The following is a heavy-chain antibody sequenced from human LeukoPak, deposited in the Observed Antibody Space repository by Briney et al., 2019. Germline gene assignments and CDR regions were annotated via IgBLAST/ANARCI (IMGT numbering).Heavy chain of an antibody. D-gene: IGHD3-10*01. CDR1: GFTFSNYG. CDR2: IWYDGSNK. CDR3: AGNYGPYYFDY. Sequence: TGGPLRLSCAASGFTFSNYGMHWVRQAPGKGLEWVAVIWYDGSNKYYADSVKGRFTISRDNSKNTLYLQMNSLRAEDTAVYYCAGNYGPYYFDYWGQGTLVTVSS. V-gene: IGHV3-33*01. J-gene: IGHJ4*02.